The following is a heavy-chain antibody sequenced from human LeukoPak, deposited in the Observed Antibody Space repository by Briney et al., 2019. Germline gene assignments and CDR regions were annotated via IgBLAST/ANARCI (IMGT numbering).Heavy chain of an antibody. J-gene: IGHJ3*02. Sequence: GRSLRLSCAASGFTFSSYAMHWVRQAPGKGLEWVAVISYDGSNKYYADSVKGRFTISRDNSKNMLYLQMNSLRAEDTAVYYCARDRVVVTRFRAFDIWGQGTMVTVSS. CDR1: GFTFSSYA. CDR3: ARDRVVVTRFRAFDI. D-gene: IGHD3-22*01. V-gene: IGHV3-30-3*01. CDR2: ISYDGSNK.